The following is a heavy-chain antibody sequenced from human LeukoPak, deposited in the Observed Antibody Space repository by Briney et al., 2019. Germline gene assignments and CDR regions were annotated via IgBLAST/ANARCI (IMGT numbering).Heavy chain of an antibody. J-gene: IGHJ6*02. CDR3: ARMVMRVRSSKNYYHYHMDV. V-gene: IGHV3-66*03. D-gene: IGHD4-17*01. CDR1: GFTFSSNY. Sequence: GGSLRLSCAASGFTFSSNYMSWVRRAPGKGLEWVSVIYSCGSTYYADSVKGRFTISRDNSKNTLYLQMNSLRAEDTAVYYCARMVMRVRSSKNYYHYHMDVWDQGTTVTVSS. CDR2: IYSCGST.